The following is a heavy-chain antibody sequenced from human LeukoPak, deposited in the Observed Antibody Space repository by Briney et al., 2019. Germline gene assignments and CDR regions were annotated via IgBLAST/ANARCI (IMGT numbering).Heavy chain of an antibody. CDR2: IYNSGST. V-gene: IGHV4-59*01. J-gene: IGHJ5*02. Sequence: SETLSLTCIVSGGSISIYYWNWIRQPPGKGLKWIGYIYNSGSTDYNPSLKRRVTISADTSKNQFSLKLTSVTAADTAVYYCARDRELGSWGQGILVTVSS. CDR1: GGSISIYY. CDR3: ARDRELGS. D-gene: IGHD3-16*01.